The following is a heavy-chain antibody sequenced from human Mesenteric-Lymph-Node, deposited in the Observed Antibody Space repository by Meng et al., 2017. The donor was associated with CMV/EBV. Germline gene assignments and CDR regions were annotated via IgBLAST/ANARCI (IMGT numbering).Heavy chain of an antibody. D-gene: IGHD2-2*01. V-gene: IGHV3-20*04. CDR2: INWRGGIT. CDR3: TRAHVRVVVSTVVHAASDY. J-gene: IGHJ4*02. CDR1: GFNFDDYG. Sequence: GESLKISCVASGFNFDDYGMNWVRQVPGKGLEWVSGINWRGGITDYADSVKGRFTISRDNAKNSLYLQMNGLRVEDTALYYCTRAHVRVVVSTVVHAASDYWGRGTLVTVSS.